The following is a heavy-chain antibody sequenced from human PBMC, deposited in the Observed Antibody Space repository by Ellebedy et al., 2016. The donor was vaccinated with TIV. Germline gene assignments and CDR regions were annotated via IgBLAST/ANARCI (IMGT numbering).Heavy chain of an antibody. V-gene: IGHV3-21*01. CDR1: GYSFSSYA. CDR3: ATSRARVY. CDR2: ISSSGSYL. J-gene: IGHJ4*02. Sequence: PGGSLRLSCAGSGYSFSSYAMSWVRQAPGKGLEWVSSISSSGSYLYYADSVKGRFTISRDNAKNSLYLQMNSLRVDDTAVYYCATSRARVYWGQGTLVTVSS.